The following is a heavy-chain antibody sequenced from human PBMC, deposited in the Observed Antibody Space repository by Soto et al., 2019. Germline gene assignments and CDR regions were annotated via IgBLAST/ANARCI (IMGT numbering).Heavy chain of an antibody. CDR1: GCSFTSYW. CDR2: IYPGDSDT. V-gene: IGHV5-51*01. Sequence: XESPKISCKGCGCSFTSYWIGWVRQMPGKGLEWMGIIYPGDSDTRYSPSFQGQVTISADKSISTAYLQWSSLKASDTAMYYCAISSSYYYYGMDVWGQGTTVTVSS. CDR3: AISSSYYYYGMDV. D-gene: IGHD6-13*01. J-gene: IGHJ6*02.